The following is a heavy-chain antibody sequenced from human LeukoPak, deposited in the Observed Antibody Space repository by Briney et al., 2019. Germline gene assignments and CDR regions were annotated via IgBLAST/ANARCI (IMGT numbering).Heavy chain of an antibody. J-gene: IGHJ4*02. CDR3: ARDKRVDYYDSSGYDD. D-gene: IGHD3-22*01. Sequence: SETLSLTCTVSGGSISSGGYYWSWIRQHPGKGLEWIGYIYYSGSTYYNPPLKSRVTISVDTSKNQFSLKLSSVTAADTAVYYCARDKRVDYYDSSGYDDWGQGTLVTVSS. V-gene: IGHV4-31*03. CDR1: GGSISSGGYY. CDR2: IYYSGST.